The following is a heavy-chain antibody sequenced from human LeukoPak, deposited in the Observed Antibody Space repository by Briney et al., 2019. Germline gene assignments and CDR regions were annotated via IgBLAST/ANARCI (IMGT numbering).Heavy chain of an antibody. V-gene: IGHV1-8*01. D-gene: IGHD3-22*01. CDR1: GYTFTSYD. J-gene: IGHJ3*02. Sequence: ASVKVSCKASGYTFTSYDINWVRQATGQGLGWMGWMNPNSGNTGYAQKFQGRVTMTRNTSISTAYMELSSLRSEDTAVYYCARFPYDSSGYYFLDAFDIWGQGTMVTVSS. CDR3: ARFPYDSSGYYFLDAFDI. CDR2: MNPNSGNT.